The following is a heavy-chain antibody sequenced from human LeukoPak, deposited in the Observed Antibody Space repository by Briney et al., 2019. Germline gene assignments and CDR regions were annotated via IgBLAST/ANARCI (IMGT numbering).Heavy chain of an antibody. CDR2: IYPGDSDT. CDR1: GYSFTSYW. D-gene: IGHD4-23*01. Sequence: GESLKISCKGSGYSFTSYWIGWVRQMPGKGLEWMGIIYPGDSDTRYSPSFQGQVTILADKSISTAYLQWSSLKASDTAMYYCARQLYTTVVTVDYWGQGTLVTVSS. CDR3: ARQLYTTVVTVDY. J-gene: IGHJ4*02. V-gene: IGHV5-51*01.